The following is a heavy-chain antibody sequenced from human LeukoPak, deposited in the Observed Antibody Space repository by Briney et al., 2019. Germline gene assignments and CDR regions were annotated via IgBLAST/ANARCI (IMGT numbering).Heavy chain of an antibody. J-gene: IGHJ4*02. CDR1: GFTFDDYA. CDR3: AKDSHSSGWYKGFDY. Sequence: GGSLRLSCAASGFTFDDYAMHWVRQAPGKGLEWVPGISWNSGSIGYADSVKGRFTISRDNAKNSLYLQMNSLRAEDTALYYCAKDSHSSGWYKGFDYWGQGTLVTVSS. CDR2: ISWNSGSI. V-gene: IGHV3-9*01. D-gene: IGHD6-19*01.